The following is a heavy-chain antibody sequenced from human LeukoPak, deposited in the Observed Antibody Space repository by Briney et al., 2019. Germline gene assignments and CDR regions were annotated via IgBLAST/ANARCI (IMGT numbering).Heavy chain of an antibody. Sequence: GGSLRLSCAASGFTFDKAWMTWVRQAPGKGLEWVGRIKSKIHGGTIDYAAPVKGRFTISRDDSENTVYLQMNSLRAEDTAVYYCARGKNNIGWFGELSDYWGQGTLVTVSS. D-gene: IGHD3-10*01. CDR2: IKSKIHGGTI. J-gene: IGHJ4*02. CDR1: GFTFDKAW. CDR3: ARGKNNIGWFGELSDY. V-gene: IGHV3-15*01.